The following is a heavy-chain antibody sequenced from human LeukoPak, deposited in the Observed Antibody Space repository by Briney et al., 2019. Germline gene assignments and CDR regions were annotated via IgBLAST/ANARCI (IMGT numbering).Heavy chain of an antibody. Sequence: PSETLSLTCTVSGGSLSSYYWSWIRQPSGKGLEWIGYIYYSGSTNYNPSLKSRVTISVDTSKNQFSRKLSSVTAADTAVYYCARDNLSYYSSGWYPDAFDTWGQGTMVTVSS. J-gene: IGHJ3*02. V-gene: IGHV4-59*01. D-gene: IGHD6-19*01. CDR2: IYYSGST. CDR1: GGSLSSYY. CDR3: ARDNLSYYSSGWYPDAFDT.